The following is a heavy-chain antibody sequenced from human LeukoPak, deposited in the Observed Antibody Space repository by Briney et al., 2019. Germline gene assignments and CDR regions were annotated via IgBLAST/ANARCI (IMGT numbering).Heavy chain of an antibody. V-gene: IGHV4-59*12. J-gene: IGHJ4*02. CDR2: IYYSGST. CDR3: VISSSFYTYVY. D-gene: IGHD3-22*01. Sequence: SETLSLTCTVSGGSISSYYWSWIRQPPGKGLEWIGYIYYSGSTNYNPSLKSRVTISVDTSKNQFSLKLGSVTAADTAVYYCVISSSFYTYVYWGQGTLVTVSS. CDR1: GGSISSYY.